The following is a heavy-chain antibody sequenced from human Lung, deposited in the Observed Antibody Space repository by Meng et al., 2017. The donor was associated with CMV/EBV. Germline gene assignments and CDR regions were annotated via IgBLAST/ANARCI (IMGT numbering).Heavy chain of an antibody. CDR2: IGTAGDT. D-gene: IGHD6-13*01. CDR3: ARARAGRGDYYYYYGMDV. J-gene: IGHJ6*02. CDR1: GFTFSSYD. V-gene: IGHV3-13*01. Sequence: GGSLRLXCAASGFTFSSYDMHWVRQATGKGLEWVSAIGTAGDTYYPGSVKGRFTISRENAKNSLYLQMNSLRAGDTAVYYCARARAGRGDYYYYYGMDVWXQGTTVTVSS.